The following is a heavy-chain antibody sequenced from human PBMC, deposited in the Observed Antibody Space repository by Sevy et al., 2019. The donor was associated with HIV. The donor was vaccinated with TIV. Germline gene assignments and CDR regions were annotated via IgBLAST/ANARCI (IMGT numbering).Heavy chain of an antibody. V-gene: IGHV3-30-3*01. CDR1: GFTFSSYA. D-gene: IGHD3-22*01. CDR2: ISYDGSNK. Sequence: GGSLRLSCAASGFTFSSYAMHWVRQAPGKGLEWVAVISYDGSNKYYADSVKGRFTISRDNSKNTLYLQRNSLRAEDTAVYYCARVKKGGDYDSSGYPDYWGRGTLVTVSS. J-gene: IGHJ4*02. CDR3: ARVKKGGDYDSSGYPDY.